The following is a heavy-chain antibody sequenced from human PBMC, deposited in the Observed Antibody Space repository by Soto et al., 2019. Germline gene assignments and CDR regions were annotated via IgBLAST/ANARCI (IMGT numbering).Heavy chain of an antibody. CDR1: GFTFSGYA. Sequence: PGGSLRLSCAASGFTFSGYAMSWVRQAPGKGLEWVSAISGSGGSTYYADSVKGRFTISRDNSKNTLYLQMNSLRAEDTAVYYCAKGDYSSGRLDYWGQGTLVTVSS. D-gene: IGHD6-19*01. V-gene: IGHV3-23*01. J-gene: IGHJ4*02. CDR2: ISGSGGST. CDR3: AKGDYSSGRLDY.